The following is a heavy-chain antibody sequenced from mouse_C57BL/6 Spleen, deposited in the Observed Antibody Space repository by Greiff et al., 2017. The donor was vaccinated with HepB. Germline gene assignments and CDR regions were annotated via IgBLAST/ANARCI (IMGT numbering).Heavy chain of an antibody. CDR1: GYTFTDYY. Sequence: VQLQQSGPELVKPGASVKISCKASGYTFTDYYMNWVKQSHGKSLEWIGDINPNNGGTSYNQKFKGKATLTVDKSSSTAYMELRSLTSEDSAVYYCAPFYYGNYWFAYWGQGTLVTVSA. J-gene: IGHJ3*01. CDR2: INPNNGGT. V-gene: IGHV1-26*01. D-gene: IGHD2-1*01. CDR3: APFYYGNYWFAY.